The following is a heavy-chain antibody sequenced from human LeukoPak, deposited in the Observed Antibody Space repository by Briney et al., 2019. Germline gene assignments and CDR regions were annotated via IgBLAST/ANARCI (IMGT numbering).Heavy chain of an antibody. Sequence: PGGSLRLSCAASGFTFTNAWMSWVRQAPGKGLEWVGRIRSQSNGGTTDYAAPVKGRFAISRDDSKNTLYLQMNGLKTEDTAVYYCTTWTGGVEVTNWGQGTLVTVSS. CDR3: TTWTGGVEVTN. J-gene: IGHJ4*02. CDR1: GFTFTNAW. V-gene: IGHV3-15*01. CDR2: IRSQSNGGTT. D-gene: IGHD4-11*01.